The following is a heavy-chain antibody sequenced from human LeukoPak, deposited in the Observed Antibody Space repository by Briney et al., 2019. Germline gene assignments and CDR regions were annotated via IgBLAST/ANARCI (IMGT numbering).Heavy chain of an antibody. CDR3: ARVNIVVVPAANGIDY. CDR2: IIPIFGTA. V-gene: IGHV1-69*13. CDR1: GGTFSSYA. J-gene: IGHJ4*02. Sequence: SVKVSCKASGGTFSSYAISWVRQAPGQGLEWMGGIIPIFGTANYAQKFQGRVTITADESTSTAYMELSSLRSEDTAVYYCARVNIVVVPAANGIDYWGQGTLVTVSS. D-gene: IGHD2-2*01.